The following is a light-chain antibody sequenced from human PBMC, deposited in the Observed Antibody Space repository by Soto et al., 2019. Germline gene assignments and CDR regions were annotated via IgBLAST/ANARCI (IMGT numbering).Light chain of an antibody. CDR3: QSYDSSLSDWV. Sequence: QSVLTQPPSVPGAPGQRVTISCTGSSSNIGSGYDVHWYQQLPGTAPKLLIYGNTNRPSGVPDRFSGSKSGTSASLAITGRQAEDEADYYCQSYDSSLSDWVFGGGTKLTVL. J-gene: IGLJ3*02. CDR2: GNT. V-gene: IGLV1-40*01. CDR1: SSNIGSGYD.